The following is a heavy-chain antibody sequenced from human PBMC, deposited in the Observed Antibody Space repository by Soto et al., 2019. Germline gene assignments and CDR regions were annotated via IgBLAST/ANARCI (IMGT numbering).Heavy chain of an antibody. V-gene: IGHV3-30-3*01. CDR1: GFTFSSYA. D-gene: IGHD2-21*02. Sequence: GGSLRLSCAASGFTFSSYAMQWVRQAPGKGLEWVAVISYDGSNKYYADSVKGRFTISRDNSKNTLYLQMNSLRAEDTAVYYCARGDEIVVVTATDYYYGMDVWGQGTTVTVSS. J-gene: IGHJ6*02. CDR2: ISYDGSNK. CDR3: ARGDEIVVVTATDYYYGMDV.